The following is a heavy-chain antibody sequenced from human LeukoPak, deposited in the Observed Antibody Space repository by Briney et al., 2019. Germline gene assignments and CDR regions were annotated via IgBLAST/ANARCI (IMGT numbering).Heavy chain of an antibody. D-gene: IGHD6-6*01. CDR3: ARGGPSIGVDY. Sequence: SETLSLTCTVSGGSFSSGNYYWSWIRQPPGKGLEWIGYISYSGSTNYNPSLKSRVTISVDTSKNRFSLRLSSVTAADTAVYYCARGGPSIGVDYWGQGTLVTVSS. V-gene: IGHV4-61*01. CDR1: GGSFSSGNYY. CDR2: ISYSGST. J-gene: IGHJ4*02.